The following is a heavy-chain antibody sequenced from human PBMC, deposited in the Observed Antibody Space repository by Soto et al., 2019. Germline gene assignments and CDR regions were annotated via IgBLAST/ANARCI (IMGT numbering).Heavy chain of an antibody. Sequence: GGSLRLSCSASRFTFSSYTMNWVRQAPGKGLEWVSSISSSTTYIYYADSVKGRFTISRDNAKNSLYLQVNSLRAEDTAVYYCARDFDSSGYYGPVGAFDIWGQGTMVTVSS. CDR2: ISSSTTYI. V-gene: IGHV3-21*03. J-gene: IGHJ3*02. CDR3: ARDFDSSGYYGPVGAFDI. D-gene: IGHD3-22*01. CDR1: RFTFSSYT.